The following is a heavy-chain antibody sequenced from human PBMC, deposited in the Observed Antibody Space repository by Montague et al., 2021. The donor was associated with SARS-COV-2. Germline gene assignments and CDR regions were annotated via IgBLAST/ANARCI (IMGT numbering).Heavy chain of an antibody. CDR3: ARGRQHFNMIVVVMTGGEYYFGY. CDR2: INHRGTS. J-gene: IGHJ4*02. CDR1: GGSFSDYF. Sequence: SETLSLTYAVYGGSFSDYFWTWIRQPPGRGLEWIGEINHRGTSNYNPSLKSRVSISVDTSKNQFSLYLGSVTAADTAVCYCARGRQHFNMIVVVMTGGEYYFGYWGQGALVTVSS. V-gene: IGHV4-34*01. D-gene: IGHD3-22*01.